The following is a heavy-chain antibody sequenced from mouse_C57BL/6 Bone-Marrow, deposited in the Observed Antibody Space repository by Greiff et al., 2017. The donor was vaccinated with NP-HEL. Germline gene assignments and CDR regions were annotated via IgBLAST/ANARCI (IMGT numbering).Heavy chain of an antibody. CDR2: INPNNGGT. Sequence: EVQLQQSGPELVKPGASVKMSCKASGYTFTDYNMHWVKQSHGKSLEWIGYINPNNGGTSYNQKFKGKATLTVNKSSSTAYMELRSLTSEDSAVYYCARGYGYDEYYFDYWGQGTTLTVSS. V-gene: IGHV1-22*01. CDR3: ARGYGYDEYYFDY. J-gene: IGHJ2*01. CDR1: GYTFTDYN. D-gene: IGHD2-2*01.